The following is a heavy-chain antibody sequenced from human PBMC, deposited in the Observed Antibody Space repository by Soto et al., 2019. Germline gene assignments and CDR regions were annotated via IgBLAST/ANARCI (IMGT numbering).Heavy chain of an antibody. CDR2: ISSSSSTK. CDR3: ARDRGSGWYQKDY. V-gene: IGHV3-48*01. J-gene: IGHJ4*02. D-gene: IGHD6-19*01. Sequence: PGGSLRLSCAASGFTFSSYSMNWVRQAPGKGLEWVSYISSSSSTKYYADSVKGRFTISRDNAKNSLYLQMSSLRAEDTAVYYCARDRGSGWYQKDYWGQGTLVTVSS. CDR1: GFTFSSYS.